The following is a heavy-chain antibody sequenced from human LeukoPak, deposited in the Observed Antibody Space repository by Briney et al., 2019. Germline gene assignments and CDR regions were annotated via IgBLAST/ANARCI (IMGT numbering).Heavy chain of an antibody. CDR1: GFTFSDNS. V-gene: IGHV3-48*04. D-gene: IGHD6-19*01. CDR2: ISFSVNTK. CDR3: ARGAYSSGWAYFDH. Sequence: GGSLRLSCSASGFTFSDNSINWVRQAPGKGLEWVSYISFSVNTKYYGDSVKGRFTISRDNAKNSLYLHMDSLRAEDTAVYYCARGAYSSGWAYFDHWGQGTLVTVTS. J-gene: IGHJ4*02.